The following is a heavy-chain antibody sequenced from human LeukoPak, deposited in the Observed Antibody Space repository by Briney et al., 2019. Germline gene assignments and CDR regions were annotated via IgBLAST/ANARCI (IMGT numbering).Heavy chain of an antibody. CDR2: IYYSGST. V-gene: IGHV4-30-4*08. CDR1: GGSISSGDYY. CDR3: VSNRGYSYGPPRFDY. J-gene: IGHJ4*02. Sequence: SETLSLTCTVSGGSISSGDYYWSWIRQPPGKGLEWIGYIYYSGSTYYNPSLKSRVTISVDTSKNQFSLKLSSVTAADTAVYYCVSNRGYSYGPPRFDYWGQGTLVTVSS. D-gene: IGHD5-18*01.